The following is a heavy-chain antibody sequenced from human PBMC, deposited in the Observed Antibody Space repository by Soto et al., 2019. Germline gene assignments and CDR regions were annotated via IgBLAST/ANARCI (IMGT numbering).Heavy chain of an antibody. CDR2: IYYSGST. D-gene: IGHD2-15*01. J-gene: IGHJ4*02. CDR3: ARESVVMNIDY. CDR1: GGSISSGGYY. Sequence: KPSETLSLTCTVSGGSISSGGYYWSWIRQHPGKGLEWIGYIYYSGSTYYNPSLKSRVTISVDTSKNQFSLKLSSVTAADTAVYYCARESVVMNIDYWGQGTLVTVSS. V-gene: IGHV4-31*03.